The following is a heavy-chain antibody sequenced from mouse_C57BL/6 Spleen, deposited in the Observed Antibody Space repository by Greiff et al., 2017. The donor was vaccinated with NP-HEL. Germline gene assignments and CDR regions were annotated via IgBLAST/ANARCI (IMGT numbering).Heavy chain of an antibody. Sequence: QVQLQQPGAELVKPGASVKLSCKASGYTFTSYWMHWVKQRPGQGLEWIGMIHPNSGSTNYNEKFKSKATLTVDKSSSTAYMQLSSLTSEDSAVYYCAREEANWFYFDYWGQGTTRTVSS. CDR3: AREEANWFYFDY. D-gene: IGHD4-1*01. J-gene: IGHJ2*01. CDR2: IHPNSGST. V-gene: IGHV1-64*01. CDR1: GYTFTSYW.